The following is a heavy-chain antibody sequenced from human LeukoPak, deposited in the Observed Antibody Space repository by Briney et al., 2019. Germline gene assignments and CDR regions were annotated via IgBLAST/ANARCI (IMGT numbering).Heavy chain of an antibody. J-gene: IGHJ3*02. CDR1: GFTFSSHW. CDR3: ARVYDSSWGDAFDI. Sequence: GGSLRLSCAASGFTFSSHWMHWVRRAPGKGLVWVSRIKPDGSTYYADSVKGRFTVSRDNAKNSLYLQMNSLRAEDTAVYYCARVYDSSWGDAFDIWGQGTMVTVSS. D-gene: IGHD3-22*01. V-gene: IGHV3-74*01. CDR2: IKPDGST.